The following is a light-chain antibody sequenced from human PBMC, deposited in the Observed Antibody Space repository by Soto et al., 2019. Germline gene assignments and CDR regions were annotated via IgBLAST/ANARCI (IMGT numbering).Light chain of an antibody. CDR1: SGSIASNY. J-gene: IGLJ2*01. CDR2: EDN. Sequence: FMLTQPHSVSESPGKTVTLSCTRSSGSIASNYVQWYQQRPGSAPTTVIYEDNQRPSGVPDRFSGSIDSSSNSASLTISGLKTEDEADYYCQSYDSSNHVVFGGGTKLTVL. CDR3: QSYDSSNHVV. V-gene: IGLV6-57*04.